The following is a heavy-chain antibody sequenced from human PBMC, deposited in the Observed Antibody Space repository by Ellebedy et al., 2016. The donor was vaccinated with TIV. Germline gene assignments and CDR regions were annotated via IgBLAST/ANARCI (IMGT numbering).Heavy chain of an antibody. J-gene: IGHJ2*01. CDR2: IYYNENT. CDR1: GGSISGSSYY. V-gene: IGHV4-61*05. CDR3: ARGSYGSWFFDL. D-gene: IGHD5-18*01. Sequence: MPSETLSLTCTVSGGSISGSSYYWSWIRQPPGKGLEWIGYIYYNENTNYNPSLKSRVTISVDTSKNQFSLNLNSVTAADTAVYYCARGSYGSWFFDLWGRGTLVTVSS.